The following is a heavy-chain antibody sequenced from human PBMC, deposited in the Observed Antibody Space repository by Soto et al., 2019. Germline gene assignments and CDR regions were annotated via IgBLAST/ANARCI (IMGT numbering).Heavy chain of an antibody. CDR3: AREGSSGWYDPYYYYYYGMDV. D-gene: IGHD6-19*01. CDR1: GGSISSYY. CDR2: IYTSGST. V-gene: IGHV4-4*07. Sequence: SETLSLTCTVSGGSISSYYWSWIRQPAGKGLEWIGRIYTSGSTNYNPSLKSRVTMSVDTSKNQFSLKLSSVTAADTAVYYCAREGSSGWYDPYYYYYYGMDVWRQGTTVTVSS. J-gene: IGHJ6*02.